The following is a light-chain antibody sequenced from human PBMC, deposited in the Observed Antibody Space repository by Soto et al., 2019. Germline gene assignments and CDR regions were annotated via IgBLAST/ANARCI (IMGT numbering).Light chain of an antibody. J-gene: IGKJ2*01. V-gene: IGKV1-5*03. CDR3: QQYNSYPYT. Sequence: DIRMTQSPSTLSAFVGDSVTSTCRASQTITDWLAWYQQKPGKAPKFLIYRATYLESGVPSRFSGSGSGTQFPLTISSLQPDDFETYYCQQYNSYPYTFGQGTTVDLK. CDR1: QTITDW. CDR2: RAT.